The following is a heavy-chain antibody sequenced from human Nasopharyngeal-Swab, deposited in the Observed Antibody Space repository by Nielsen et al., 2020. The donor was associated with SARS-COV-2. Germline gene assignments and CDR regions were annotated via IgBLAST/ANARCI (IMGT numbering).Heavy chain of an antibody. CDR3: ARDQRGPLGSDY. CDR2: INPNSGGT. D-gene: IGHD2-15*01. V-gene: IGHV1-2*06. J-gene: IGHJ4*02. Sequence: ARQAPGQGLEWMGRINPNSGGTNYAQKFQGRVTMTRDTSISTAYMELSRLRSDDTAVYYCARDQRGPLGSDYWGQGTLVTVSS.